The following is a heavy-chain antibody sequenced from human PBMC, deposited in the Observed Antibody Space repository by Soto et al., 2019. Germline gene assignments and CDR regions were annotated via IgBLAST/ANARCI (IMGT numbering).Heavy chain of an antibody. Sequence: SETLSLTCSVSGDSINSYYWSWIRQPPGKGLEWIGYIYYSGSTNYNPSLQSRVTISVDTSKNQFSLKLSSVTAADTAVYYCARRYSSSFDYWGQGTLVTVSS. CDR2: IYYSGST. V-gene: IGHV4-59*08. CDR1: GDSINSYY. D-gene: IGHD6-13*01. J-gene: IGHJ4*02. CDR3: ARRYSSSFDY.